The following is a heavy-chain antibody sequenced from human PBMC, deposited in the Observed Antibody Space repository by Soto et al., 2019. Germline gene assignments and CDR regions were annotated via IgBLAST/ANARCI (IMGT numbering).Heavy chain of an antibody. D-gene: IGHD6-13*01. V-gene: IGHV5-51*01. J-gene: IGHJ6*02. Sequence: PGESLKISCKGSGYSFTSYWIGWVRQMPGKGLEWMGIIYPGDSGTRYSPSFQGQVTISADKSISTAYLQWSSLKASDTAMYYCARQAISAAGEYYYYYGMDFWGQGTTVTVSS. CDR3: ARQAISAAGEYYYYYGMDF. CDR1: GYSFTSYW. CDR2: IYPGDSGT.